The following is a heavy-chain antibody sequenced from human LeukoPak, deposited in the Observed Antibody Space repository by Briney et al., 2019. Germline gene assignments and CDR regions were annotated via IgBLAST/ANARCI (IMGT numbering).Heavy chain of an antibody. CDR1: GFTVSSNY. J-gene: IGHJ3*02. CDR3: ARDSRYYGSGSYGLDAFDI. Sequence: GGSLRLSCAASGFTVSSNYMSWVRQAPGKGLEWVSVIYSGGSTYYADSVKGRFTISRDNSKNTLYLQMNSLRAEDTAVYYCARDSRYYGSGSYGLDAFDIWGQGTMVTVSS. D-gene: IGHD3-10*01. CDR2: IYSGGST. V-gene: IGHV3-66*01.